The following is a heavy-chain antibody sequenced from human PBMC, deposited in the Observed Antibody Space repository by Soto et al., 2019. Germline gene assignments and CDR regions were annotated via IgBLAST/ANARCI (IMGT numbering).Heavy chain of an antibody. J-gene: IGHJ4*02. CDR1: GFTFSSYG. D-gene: IGHD2-21*02. CDR2: ISYDGSYK. CDR3: VKDIAPLAYCGDDCYPVVGYFDY. Sequence: QVHLAESGGGVVQSRRSLRLSCAASGFTFSSYGMHWVRQAPGKRLEWVAVISYDGSYKFYADSVKGRFTISRDNSKNTLFLQMNSLRLEDTAVYYCVKDIAPLAYCGDDCYPVVGYFDYWGQGTLVTVSS. V-gene: IGHV3-30*18.